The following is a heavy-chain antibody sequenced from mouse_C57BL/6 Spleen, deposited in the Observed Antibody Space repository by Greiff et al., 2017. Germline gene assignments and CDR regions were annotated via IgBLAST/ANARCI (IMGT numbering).Heavy chain of an antibody. CDR3: TRYDGSYPFDY. CDR2: IDPENGDT. J-gene: IGHJ2*01. D-gene: IGHD2-3*01. CDR1: GFNIKDDY. V-gene: IGHV14-4*01. Sequence: EVQVVESGAELVRPGASVKLSCTASGFNIKDDYMHWVKQRPEQGLEWIGWIDPENGDTEYASKFQGKATITADTSSNTAYLQLSSLTSEDTAVYYCTRYDGSYPFDYWGQGTTLTVSS.